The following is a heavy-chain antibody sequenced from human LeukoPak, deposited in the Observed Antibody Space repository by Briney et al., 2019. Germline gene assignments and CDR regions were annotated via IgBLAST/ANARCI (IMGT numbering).Heavy chain of an antibody. CDR3: AKDRGSTRREFDY. Sequence: GGSLRLSCAASGSTFSSYAMSWVRQAPGKGLEWVSSISGSGGSAYYADSAKGRFTISRDNSKNTLYLQMNSLRAEDTAVYYCAKDRGSTRREFDYWGQGTLVTVSS. D-gene: IGHD2-2*01. CDR1: GSTFSSYA. CDR2: ISGSGGSA. V-gene: IGHV3-23*01. J-gene: IGHJ4*02.